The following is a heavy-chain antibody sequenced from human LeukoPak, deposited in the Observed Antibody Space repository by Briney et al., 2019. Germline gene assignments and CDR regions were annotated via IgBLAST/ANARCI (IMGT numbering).Heavy chain of an antibody. CDR1: GYSISSGYY. CDR3: ARDQYYYDSSGYYYVGGGGNFDY. V-gene: IGHV4-38-2*02. Sequence: SETLSLTCTVSGYSISSGYYWGWIRQPPGKGLEWIGSIYHSGSTYYNPSLKSRVTISVDTSKNQFSLKLSSVTAADTAVYYCARDQYYYDSSGYYYVGGGGNFDYWGQGTLVTVSS. J-gene: IGHJ4*02. D-gene: IGHD3-22*01. CDR2: IYHSGST.